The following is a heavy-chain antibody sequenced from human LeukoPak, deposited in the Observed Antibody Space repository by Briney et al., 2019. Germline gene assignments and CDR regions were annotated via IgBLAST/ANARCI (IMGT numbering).Heavy chain of an antibody. V-gene: IGHV3-33*01. D-gene: IGHD5-18*01. CDR2: IWYDGSNK. CDR3: AREGTAMARGFDY. CDR1: GFTFSSYG. Sequence: GGSLRLSCAASGFTFSSYGMHWVRQAPGKGLEWVAVIWYDGSNKYYADSVKGRFTISRDNSKNTLYLQMNSLRAEDTAVYYCAREGTAMARGFDYWGQGTLVTVSS. J-gene: IGHJ4*02.